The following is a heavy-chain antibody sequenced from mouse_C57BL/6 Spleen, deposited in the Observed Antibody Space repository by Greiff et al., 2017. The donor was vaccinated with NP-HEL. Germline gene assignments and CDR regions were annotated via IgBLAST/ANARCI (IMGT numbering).Heavy chain of an antibody. CDR3: APSKGSYFDY. D-gene: IGHD2-10*02. Sequence: VQLQQSGPELVKPGASVKISCKSSGYTFTDYYMNWVKQSHGKSLEWIGDINPNNGGTSYNQKFKGKATLTVDKSSSTAYMELRSLTSEDSAVYCCAPSKGSYFDYWGQGTTLTVSS. V-gene: IGHV1-26*01. J-gene: IGHJ2*01. CDR2: INPNNGGT. CDR1: GYTFTDYY.